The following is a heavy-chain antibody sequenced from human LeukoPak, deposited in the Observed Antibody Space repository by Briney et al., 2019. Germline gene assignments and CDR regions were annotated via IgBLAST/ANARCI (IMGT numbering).Heavy chain of an antibody. Sequence: PGGSWRLSCAASGSTFTSYWMHGVRQAPGGGLFGVSLINIDGSDTSYADSVKGRFTISRDNAKNTLFLQMSSLRDEDTAVYYCATGSGWFPGSYWGQGSLVTVSS. CDR2: INIDGSDT. V-gene: IGHV3-74*01. J-gene: IGHJ4*02. CDR1: GSTFTSYW. CDR3: ATGSGWFPGSY. D-gene: IGHD6-19*01.